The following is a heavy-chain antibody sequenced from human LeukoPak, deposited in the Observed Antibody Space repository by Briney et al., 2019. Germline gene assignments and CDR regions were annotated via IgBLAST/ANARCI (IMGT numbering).Heavy chain of an antibody. Sequence: SETLSLTCTVSGGSISSYYWSWIRQPPGKGLEWIGYIYYSGSTNYNPSLKSRVTISVDTSKNQFSLKLSSVTAADTAVYYCAREEYDILASQTRGFDPWGQGTLVTVSS. CDR3: AREEYDILASQTRGFDP. V-gene: IGHV4-59*01. D-gene: IGHD3-9*01. J-gene: IGHJ5*02. CDR1: GGSISSYY. CDR2: IYYSGST.